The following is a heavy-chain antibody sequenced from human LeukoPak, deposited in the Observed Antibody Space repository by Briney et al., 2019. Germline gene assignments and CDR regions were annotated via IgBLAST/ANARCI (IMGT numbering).Heavy chain of an antibody. CDR1: GGSFSGYY. CDR2: INHSGST. V-gene: IGHV4-34*01. D-gene: IGHD6-6*01. Sequence: PSETLSPTCAVYGGSFSGYYWSWIRQPPGKGLEWIGEINHSGSTNYNPSLKSRVTISVDTSKNQFSLKLSSVTAADTAVYYCARGQRPAARQVAYNWFDPWGQGTLVTVSS. CDR3: ARGQRPAARQVAYNWFDP. J-gene: IGHJ5*02.